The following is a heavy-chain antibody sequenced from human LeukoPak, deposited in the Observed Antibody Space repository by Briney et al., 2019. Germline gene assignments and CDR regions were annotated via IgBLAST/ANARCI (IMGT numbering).Heavy chain of an antibody. CDR2: ISSSSNYI. J-gene: IGHJ4*02. D-gene: IGHD6-6*01. Sequence: GGSLRLSCAASGFTFSSYSMNWVRQAPGKGLEWVSSISSSSNYIFYADSVKGRFTISRDNAKKSLYLQMNSLRAEDTAVYYCARGLPYSIAIVFAGHWGQGTLVTVSS. V-gene: IGHV3-21*01. CDR3: ARGLPYSIAIVFAGH. CDR1: GFTFSSYS.